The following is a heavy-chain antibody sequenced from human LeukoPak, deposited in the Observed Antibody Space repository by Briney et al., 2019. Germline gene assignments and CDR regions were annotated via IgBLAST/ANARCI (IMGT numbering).Heavy chain of an antibody. Sequence: ASVNASCKASRYTFTSYVISWVRQAPGQGLEWMGWISAYNGNTNYAQKLQGRVTMTTDTSTSTAYMELRSLRSDDTAVYYCARGITIFGVITHPWYFDLWGRGTLDTVSS. J-gene: IGHJ2*01. D-gene: IGHD3-3*01. V-gene: IGHV1-18*01. CDR2: ISAYNGNT. CDR3: ARGITIFGVITHPWYFDL. CDR1: RYTFTSYV.